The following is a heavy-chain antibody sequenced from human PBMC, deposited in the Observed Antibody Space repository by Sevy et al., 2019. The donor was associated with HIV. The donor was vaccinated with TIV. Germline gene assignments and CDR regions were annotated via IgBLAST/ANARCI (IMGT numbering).Heavy chain of an antibody. CDR3: AREGSLRYFDL. J-gene: IGHJ2*01. Sequence: GGSLRLSCAASGFTYSDYYMSWIRQAPVRGLEWISYISSRGSTIYYADSVKGRFTISRDNAKNSLFLQMNSLRAEDTAVYYCAREGSLRYFDLWGRGTLVTVSS. V-gene: IGHV3-11*01. CDR2: ISSRGSTI. CDR1: GFTYSDYY. D-gene: IGHD3-10*01.